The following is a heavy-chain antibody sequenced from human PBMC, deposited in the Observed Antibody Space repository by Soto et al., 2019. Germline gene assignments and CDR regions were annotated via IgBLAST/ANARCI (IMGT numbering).Heavy chain of an antibody. D-gene: IGHD1-1*01. CDR2: IYATGTT. CDR3: VRDGTKTLRDWFDP. Sequence: ASETLSLTCTVSGASISGYYWSWIRKSAGKGLEWIGRIYATGTTDYDPSLKSRVMMSVDTSKKQFSLKLRSVTAADTAVYYCVRDGTKTLRDWFDPWGQGISVTVSS. J-gene: IGHJ5*02. CDR1: GASISGYY. V-gene: IGHV4-4*07.